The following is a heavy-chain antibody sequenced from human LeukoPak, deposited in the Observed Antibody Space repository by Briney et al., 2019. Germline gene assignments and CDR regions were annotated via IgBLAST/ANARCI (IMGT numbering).Heavy chain of an antibody. V-gene: IGHV3-23*01. CDR2: ISAGGTT. CDR1: GFTFRSSY. D-gene: IGHD2-2*01. J-gene: IGHJ5*02. CDR3: AKDGCSTSTCYAGEWFDP. Sequence: GGSLRLSCAASGFTFRSSYMSWVRQAPGKGLEWVSGISAGGTTYYADSVKGRFTISRDNSKNTMYLQMNSLRAEDTAVYYCAKDGCSTSTCYAGEWFDPWGQGTLVTVSS.